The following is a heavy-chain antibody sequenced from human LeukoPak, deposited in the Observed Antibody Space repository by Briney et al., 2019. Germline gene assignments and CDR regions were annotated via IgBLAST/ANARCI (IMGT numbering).Heavy chain of an antibody. CDR3: ARPLVGTGYSSSWYFDS. J-gene: IGHJ4*02. D-gene: IGHD6-13*01. V-gene: IGHV5-51*01. CDR2: IYPGDSDT. CDR1: GYSLTSYW. Sequence: GESLKISCKGSGYSLTSYWIVWVRQMPGKGLEWMGIIYPGDSDTRYSPSFQGQVTISADTSITTAYLQWSSLKASDTAMYYCARPLVGTGYSSSWYFDSWGQGTLVTVSS.